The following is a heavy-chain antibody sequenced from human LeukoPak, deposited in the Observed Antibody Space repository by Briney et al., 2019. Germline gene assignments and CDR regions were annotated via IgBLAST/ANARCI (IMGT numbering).Heavy chain of an antibody. D-gene: IGHD2-15*01. CDR3: ARGSVRYCSGGSCTALPPNRYYYYYMDV. CDR1: GYTLTGYY. Sequence: ASVKVSCKASGYTLTGYYMHWVRQAPGQGLEWMGWINPNSGGTNYAQKFQGRVTMTRDTSISTAYMELSRLRSDDTAVYYCARGSVRYCSGGSCTALPPNRYYYYYMDVWGKGTTVTISS. J-gene: IGHJ6*03. V-gene: IGHV1-2*02. CDR2: INPNSGGT.